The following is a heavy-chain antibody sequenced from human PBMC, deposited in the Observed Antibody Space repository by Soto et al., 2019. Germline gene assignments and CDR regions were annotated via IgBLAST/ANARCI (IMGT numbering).Heavy chain of an antibody. CDR2: ISTTGSTI. CDR1: GFTFSSYG. Sequence: GGSLRLSCAASGFTFSSYGMHWVRQAPGKGLEWVSYISTTGSTIYYADSVKGRFTISRDNAKNSLYLQMTSLRAEDTAVYYCARYKGYCSGGSCYYYYYMDVWGKGTTVTVSS. D-gene: IGHD2-15*01. J-gene: IGHJ6*03. CDR3: ARYKGYCSGGSCYYYYYMDV. V-gene: IGHV3-48*01.